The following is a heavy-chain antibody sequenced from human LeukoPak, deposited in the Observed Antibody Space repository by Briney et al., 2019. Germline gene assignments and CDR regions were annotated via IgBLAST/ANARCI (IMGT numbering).Heavy chain of an antibody. CDR3: ASGYSYGEPVDY. CDR1: GFTVSSNY. J-gene: IGHJ4*02. CDR2: IYSGGST. Sequence: WGSLRRSCAASGFTVSSNYMSWVRHAPGKGLEWVSVIYSGGSTYYADSVKGRFTISRDNSKNTLYLQMNSLRAEDTAVYYCASGYSYGEPVDYWGQGTLVTVSS. D-gene: IGHD5-18*01. V-gene: IGHV3-53*01.